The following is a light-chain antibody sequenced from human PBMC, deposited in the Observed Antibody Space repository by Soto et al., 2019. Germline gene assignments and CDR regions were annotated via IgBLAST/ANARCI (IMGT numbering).Light chain of an antibody. J-gene: IGKJ1*01. Sequence: EIVLTQSPGTLSLSPGERATLSCRASQSVTSGDLAWYQQKPGQAPRLLMYRVSDRVSGVPDRFSGTGSGTDFTLTISRLEPEDFAVYYCQQYGNFPRTFGQGTKVEIK. CDR2: RVS. CDR1: QSVTSGD. V-gene: IGKV3-20*01. CDR3: QQYGNFPRT.